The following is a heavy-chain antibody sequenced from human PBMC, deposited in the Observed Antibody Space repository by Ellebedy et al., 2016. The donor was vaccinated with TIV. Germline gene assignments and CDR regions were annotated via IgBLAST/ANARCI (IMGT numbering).Heavy chain of an antibody. V-gene: IGHV4-30-4*01. CDR3: ARCSYDSSGFYYYYGMDV. Sequence: MPSETLSLTCTVSGGSISSGDYYRSWIRQPPGKGLEWIGYIYYSGITYYNPSLKSRITVSVDTSKNQFSLKLSSVTAADTAVYYCARCSYDSSGFYYYYGMDVWGQGTTVTVSS. D-gene: IGHD3-22*01. CDR1: GGSISSGDYY. CDR2: IYYSGIT. J-gene: IGHJ6*02.